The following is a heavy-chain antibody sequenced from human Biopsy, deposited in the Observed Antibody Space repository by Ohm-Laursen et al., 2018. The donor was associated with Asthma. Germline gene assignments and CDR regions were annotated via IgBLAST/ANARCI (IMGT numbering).Heavy chain of an antibody. Sequence: SSVKVSCKVSGGTLSNYVFSWVRQAPGQGLEWMGGIIPIFGTTKYTQKFQARVTITADEATSTVYMELSSLRSEDTAVYFCARVLTTEEGDTWFDPWGQGTLVTVSS. CDR1: GGTLSNYV. CDR3: ARVLTTEEGDTWFDP. J-gene: IGHJ5*02. V-gene: IGHV1-69*01. CDR2: IIPIFGTT. D-gene: IGHD4-11*01.